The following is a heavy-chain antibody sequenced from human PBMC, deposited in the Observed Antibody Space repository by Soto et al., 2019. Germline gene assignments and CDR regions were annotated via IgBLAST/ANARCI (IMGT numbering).Heavy chain of an antibody. Sequence: GASVKVSCKASGYTFTGYYMHWVRQAPGQGLEWIGWINPNSGGTISAQKFQGWVTMTRDTSINTAYVELSRLRSDDTAVYYCARGSYDILTGHLAPMDVWGQGTTVTVSS. CDR3: ARGSYDILTGHLAPMDV. CDR2: INPNSGGT. CDR1: GYTFTGYY. D-gene: IGHD3-9*01. J-gene: IGHJ6*02. V-gene: IGHV1-2*04.